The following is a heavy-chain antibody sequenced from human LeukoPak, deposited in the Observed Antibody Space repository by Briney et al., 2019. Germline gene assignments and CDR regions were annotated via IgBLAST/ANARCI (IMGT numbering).Heavy chain of an antibody. CDR1: GYSISSRYY. Sequence: KPSETLSLTCAASGYSISSRYYWGWIRQPPGKGLEWIGSIYHSGSTYYNPSLKSRVSISADTSKNQFSLKLSSVTAADTAVYYCARHGGSYYSYFQHWGQGTLVTVSS. J-gene: IGHJ1*01. CDR3: ARHGGSYYSYFQH. V-gene: IGHV4-38-2*01. CDR2: IYHSGST. D-gene: IGHD1-26*01.